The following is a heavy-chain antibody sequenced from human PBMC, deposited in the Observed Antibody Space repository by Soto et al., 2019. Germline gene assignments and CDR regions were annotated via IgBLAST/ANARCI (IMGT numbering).Heavy chain of an antibody. CDR1: GYSFTSYW. CDR2: IYPGDSDT. V-gene: IGHV5-51*01. J-gene: IGHJ6*02. Sequence: PGESLKISCKGSGYSFTSYWIGWVRQMPGKGLEWMGIIYPGDSDTRYSPSFQCQVTISADKSISTAYLQWSSLKASDTAMYYCARSIVVVPAERYYYYYGMDVWGQGTTVTVSS. D-gene: IGHD2-2*01. CDR3: ARSIVVVPAERYYYYYGMDV.